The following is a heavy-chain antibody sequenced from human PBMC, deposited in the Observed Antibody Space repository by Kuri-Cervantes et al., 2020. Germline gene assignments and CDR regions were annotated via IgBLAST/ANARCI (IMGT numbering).Heavy chain of an antibody. J-gene: IGHJ6*03. V-gene: IGHV1-18*01. Sequence: ASVKVSCKASGYTFTSYGISWVRQAPGQGLEWMGWISAYNGDTNYAQKLQGRVTMTTDTSTSTAYMELRSLRSDDTAVYYCARAYYYGTGTYFYQYHYMDVWGKGTTVTVSS. CDR1: GYTFTSYG. D-gene: IGHD3-10*01. CDR3: ARAYYYGTGTYFYQYHYMDV. CDR2: ISAYNGDT.